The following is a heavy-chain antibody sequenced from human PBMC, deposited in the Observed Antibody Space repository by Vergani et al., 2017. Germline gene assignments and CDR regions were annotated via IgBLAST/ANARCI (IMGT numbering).Heavy chain of an antibody. CDR3: AKYLRDSTDGLPDS. CDR1: GFKFSQFG. V-gene: IGHV3-30*02. CDR2: IGKDGINT. Sequence: QVQLVESGGGVVQPGTSLRLSCEASGFKFSQFGMHWVRQAPGKGLEWLAYIGKDGINTRYRDAVKGRFTVSRDNSKDILYLQMDSLRSEDTALYYCAKYLRDSTDGLPDSWGPGTLVIVSS. J-gene: IGHJ4*02. D-gene: IGHD2-21*02.